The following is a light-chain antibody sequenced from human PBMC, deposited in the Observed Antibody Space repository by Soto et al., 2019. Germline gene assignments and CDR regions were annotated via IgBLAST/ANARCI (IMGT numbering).Light chain of an antibody. CDR1: QSISSY. V-gene: IGKV3-11*01. CDR3: QQRSTWPFT. Sequence: EIVLTQSPATLSLSPGERATLSCRASQSISSYLAWNQQKPDQAPRLLIYDASNRATGIPARFSGSGSGTDFTLTISSLEPEGFAVYYCQQRSTWPFTFGPGTKVDIK. J-gene: IGKJ3*01. CDR2: DAS.